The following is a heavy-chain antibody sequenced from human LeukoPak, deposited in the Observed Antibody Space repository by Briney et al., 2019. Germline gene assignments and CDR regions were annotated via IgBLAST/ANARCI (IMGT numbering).Heavy chain of an antibody. D-gene: IGHD5-12*01. CDR2: IKSKTDGGTT. Sequence: GGSLRLSCAASGFTFSNAWMSWVRQAPGKGLEWVGRIKSKTDGGTTDYAAPVKGRFTISRDDSENTLYLQMNSLKTEDTAVYYCTTASGYAWYYYYYYGMDVWGKGTTVTVSS. CDR3: TTASGYAWYYYYYYGMDV. CDR1: GFTFSNAW. J-gene: IGHJ6*04. V-gene: IGHV3-15*01.